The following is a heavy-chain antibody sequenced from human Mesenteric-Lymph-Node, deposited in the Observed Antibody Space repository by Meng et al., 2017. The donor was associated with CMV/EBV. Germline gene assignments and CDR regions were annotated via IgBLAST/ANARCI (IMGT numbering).Heavy chain of an antibody. J-gene: IGHJ4*02. V-gene: IGHV3-30*02. CDR1: GFTFSSYG. D-gene: IGHD2-21*01. Sequence: GGSLRLSCAASGFTFSSYGMHWVRQAPGKGLEWVAFIRYDGSNKYYADSVKGRFTISRDNSKNTLYLQMNSLRAEDTAVYYCAKDPYAFCGGDCREKGYFDYWGQGALVTVSS. CDR3: AKDPYAFCGGDCREKGYFDY. CDR2: IRYDGSNK.